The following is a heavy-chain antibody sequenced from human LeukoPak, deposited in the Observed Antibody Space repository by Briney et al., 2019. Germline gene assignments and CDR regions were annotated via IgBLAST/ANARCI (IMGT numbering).Heavy chain of an antibody. CDR2: IYHSGST. Sequence: PSGTLSLTCAVSGGSISSSNWWSWVRQPPGKGLEWIGEIYHSGSTNYNPSLKSRVTISVDTSKNQFSLKLSSVTAADTAVYYCARSRPGIAVAGYFDYWGQGTLVTVSS. J-gene: IGHJ4*02. D-gene: IGHD6-19*01. V-gene: IGHV4-4*02. CDR3: ARSRPGIAVAGYFDY. CDR1: GGSISSSNW.